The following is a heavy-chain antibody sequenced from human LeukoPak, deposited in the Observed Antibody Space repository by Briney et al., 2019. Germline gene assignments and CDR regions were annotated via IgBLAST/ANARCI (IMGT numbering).Heavy chain of an antibody. CDR1: GYSFTSYW. J-gene: IGHJ3*02. D-gene: IGHD3-9*01. Sequence: GESLKISCKGSGYSFTSYWIGWVRQMPGKGLEGVGIIYPGDSDTRYSQSFQGQVTISADKSISTAYLQWSSLKASDTAMYYCARADILTGHAFDIWGQGTMVTVSS. V-gene: IGHV5-51*01. CDR2: IYPGDSDT. CDR3: ARADILTGHAFDI.